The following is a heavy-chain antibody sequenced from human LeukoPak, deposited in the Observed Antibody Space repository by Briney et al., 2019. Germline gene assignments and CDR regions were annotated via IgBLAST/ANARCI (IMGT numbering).Heavy chain of an antibody. D-gene: IGHD3-10*01. CDR2: ISPNNGDT. J-gene: IGHJ4*02. V-gene: IGHV1-2*02. Sequence: GASVKVSRKPSGYTFTDSYIHWVRQAPGVGLQWMGWISPNNGDTKYAEDFQDRVTMTRDTSINTAYMELTGLTPDDTAVYYCVRSPIGASAYWGRGTLVTVSS. CDR3: VRSPIGASAY. CDR1: GYTFTDSY.